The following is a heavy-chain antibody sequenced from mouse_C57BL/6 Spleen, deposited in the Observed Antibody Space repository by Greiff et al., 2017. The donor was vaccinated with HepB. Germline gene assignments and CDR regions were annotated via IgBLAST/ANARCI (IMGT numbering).Heavy chain of an antibody. J-gene: IGHJ2*01. V-gene: IGHV1-50*01. CDR1: GYTFTSYW. CDR2: IDPSDSYT. CDR3: ARPITTVVDYYFDY. Sequence: VQLQQSGAELVKPGASVKLSCKASGYTFTSYWMQWVKQRPGQGLGWIGEIDPSDSYTNYNQKFKGKATLTVDTSSSTAYMQLSSLTSEDSAVYYCARPITTVVDYYFDYWGQGTTLTVSS. D-gene: IGHD1-1*01.